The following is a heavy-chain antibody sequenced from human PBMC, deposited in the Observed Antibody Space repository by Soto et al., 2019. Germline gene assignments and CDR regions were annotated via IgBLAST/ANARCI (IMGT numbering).Heavy chain of an antibody. CDR1: GYTFTSYT. Sequence: QVQLVQSGAEVKKPGASVKVSCKASGYTFTSYTMHWVRQAPGQRLEWMGWINDGNGNTKYSQKYQGRVTITGDTSASTAYMELSSLRSEDTAVYYCARDHGDSSGWPYFDYWGQGTLVTVSS. D-gene: IGHD6-19*01. V-gene: IGHV1-3*01. J-gene: IGHJ4*02. CDR3: ARDHGDSSGWPYFDY. CDR2: INDGNGNT.